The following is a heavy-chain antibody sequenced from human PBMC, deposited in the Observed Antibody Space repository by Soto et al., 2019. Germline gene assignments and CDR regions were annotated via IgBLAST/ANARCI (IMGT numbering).Heavy chain of an antibody. CDR2: INPSGGST. D-gene: IGHD5-12*01. CDR1: GYTFTSYY. V-gene: IGHV1-46*01. Sequence: ASVKVSCKASGYTFTSYYMHWVLQAPGQGLEWMGIINPSGGSTSYAQKFQGRVTMTRDTSTSTVYMELSSLRSEDTAVYYCARDLFKGSGYDPDHYYYYYGMDVWGQGTTVTVSS. CDR3: ARDLFKGSGYDPDHYYYYYGMDV. J-gene: IGHJ6*02.